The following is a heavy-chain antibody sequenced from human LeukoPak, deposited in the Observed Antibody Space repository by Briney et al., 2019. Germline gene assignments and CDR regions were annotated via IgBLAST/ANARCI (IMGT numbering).Heavy chain of an antibody. CDR1: GYTFTGYY. V-gene: IGHV1-69-2*01. CDR2: VDPEDGET. J-gene: IGHJ4*02. CDR3: ATEGITGFLGLD. Sequence: GASVKVSCKASGYTFTGYYMHWVQQAPGKGLEWMGLVDPEDGETIYAEKFQGRVTITADTSTDTAYMELSSLRSEDTAVYYCATEGITGFLGLDWGQGTLVTVSS. D-gene: IGHD1-20*01.